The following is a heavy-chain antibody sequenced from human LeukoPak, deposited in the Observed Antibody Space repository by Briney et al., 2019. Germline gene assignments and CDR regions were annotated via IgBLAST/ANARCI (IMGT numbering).Heavy chain of an antibody. CDR2: IYHSGTT. CDR1: GYSISSGYY. V-gene: IGHV4-38-2*02. Sequence: PSETLSLTCIVSGYSISSGYYWAWIRPPPGKGLEWIGNIYHSGTTYYNPSLQSRVTISVDTSKNQFSLKLSSVTAADTAVYYCARRDYGYYFDYWGQGTLVSVSS. CDR3: ARRDYGYYFDY. J-gene: IGHJ4*02. D-gene: IGHD3-16*01.